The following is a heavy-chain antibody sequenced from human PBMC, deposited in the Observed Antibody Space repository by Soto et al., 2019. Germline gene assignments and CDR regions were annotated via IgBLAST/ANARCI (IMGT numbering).Heavy chain of an antibody. J-gene: IGHJ4*02. Sequence: EVQLVESGGGLVQPGGSLRLSCAASGFSLNNYWMHWVRQAPGKGLVWVSRIGADGTGISYADSVKGRFTISRDNAKNTLFLQMNSLRAEDTAVYYCTRVVVGSAGEFDYWGQGTLVTVSS. D-gene: IGHD3-10*01. CDR2: IGADGTGI. CDR3: TRVVVGSAGEFDY. CDR1: GFSLNNYW. V-gene: IGHV3-74*01.